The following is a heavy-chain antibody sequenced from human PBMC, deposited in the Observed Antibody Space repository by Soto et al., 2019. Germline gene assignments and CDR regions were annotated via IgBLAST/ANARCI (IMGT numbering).Heavy chain of an antibody. CDR2: TYYRSKWYN. D-gene: IGHD3-22*01. Sequence: PSQTLSLTCAISGDSVSSNSAAWNWIGQSPSRGLEWLGRTYYRSKWYNDYAVSVKSRITINPDTSKNQFSLQLNSVTPEDTAVYYCARDLGTYYYDSSGYYYGTSFDYWGQGTLVTVSS. CDR3: ARDLGTYYYDSSGYYYGTSFDY. V-gene: IGHV6-1*01. CDR1: GDSVSSNSAA. J-gene: IGHJ4*02.